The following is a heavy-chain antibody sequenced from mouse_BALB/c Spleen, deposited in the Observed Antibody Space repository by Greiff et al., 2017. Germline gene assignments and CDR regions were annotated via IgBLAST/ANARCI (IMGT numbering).Heavy chain of an antibody. CDR3: ARQGDYYGSMDY. D-gene: IGHD1-1*01. CDR1: GFTFSSYA. Sequence: DVKLVESGGGLVKPGGSLKLSCAASGFTFSSYAMSWVRQTPEKRLEWVATISSGGSYTYYPDSVKGRFTISRDNAKNTLYLQMSSLRSEDTAMYYCARQGDYYGSMDYWGQGTSVTVSS. V-gene: IGHV5-9-3*01. CDR2: ISSGGSYT. J-gene: IGHJ4*01.